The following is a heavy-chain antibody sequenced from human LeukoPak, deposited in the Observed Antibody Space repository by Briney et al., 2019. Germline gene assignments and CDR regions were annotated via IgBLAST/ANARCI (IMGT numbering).Heavy chain of an antibody. J-gene: IGHJ4*02. CDR1: GFTFGSYE. Sequence: GGSLRLSCAASGFTFGSYEMNWVRQAPGKGLEWVSYISSSGSTIYYADSVKGRFTISRDNAKNSLYLQMNSLRAEDTAVYYCARGADIVVVVAATYYFDYWGQGTLVTVSS. CDR2: ISSSGSTI. V-gene: IGHV3-48*03. CDR3: ARGADIVVVVAATYYFDY. D-gene: IGHD2-15*01.